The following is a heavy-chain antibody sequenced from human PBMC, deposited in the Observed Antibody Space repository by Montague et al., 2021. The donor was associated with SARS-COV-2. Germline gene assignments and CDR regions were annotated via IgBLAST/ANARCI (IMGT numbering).Heavy chain of an antibody. CDR2: ISTSSLYI. CDR3: ARALSASYNVGGDSFDI. D-gene: IGHD1-14*01. CDR1: GFTFSKYS. J-gene: IGHJ3*02. Sequence: SLRLSCPASGFTFSKYSMNWVRQAPGKGLEWVSSISTSSLYIYYAASVKGRFTISRANAKNSLFLQMDSLRAEDTAVYYCARALSASYNVGGDSFDIWGQGTMVTVSS. V-gene: IGHV3-21*01.